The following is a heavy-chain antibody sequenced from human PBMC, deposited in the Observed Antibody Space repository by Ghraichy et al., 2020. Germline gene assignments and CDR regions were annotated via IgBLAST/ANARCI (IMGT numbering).Heavy chain of an antibody. CDR1: GYSFTSYW. CDR2: IYPGDSDT. CDR3: ARGCSGGSCYETGGAFDI. Sequence: GGSLRLSCKGSGYSFTSYWIGWVRQMPGKGLEWMGIIYPGDSDTRYSPSFQGQVTISADKSISTAYLQWSSLKASDTAMYYCARGCSGGSCYETGGAFDIWGQGTMVTVSS. V-gene: IGHV5-51*01. D-gene: IGHD2-15*01. J-gene: IGHJ3*02.